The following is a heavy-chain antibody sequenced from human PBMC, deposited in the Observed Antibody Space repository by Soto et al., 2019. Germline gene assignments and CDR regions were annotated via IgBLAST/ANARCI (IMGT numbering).Heavy chain of an antibody. Sequence: LSLTCTVSGGSISSGDYYWNWIRQHPGKGLEWIGYIFYRGSTYYNPSLKSRLTISVDTSKNQFSLKLSSVTAADTAVYYCAREGTTVWAPFDSWGQGTLVTVSS. CDR1: GGSISSGDYY. CDR3: AREGTTVWAPFDS. J-gene: IGHJ5*01. CDR2: IFYRGST. D-gene: IGHD1-1*01. V-gene: IGHV4-31*03.